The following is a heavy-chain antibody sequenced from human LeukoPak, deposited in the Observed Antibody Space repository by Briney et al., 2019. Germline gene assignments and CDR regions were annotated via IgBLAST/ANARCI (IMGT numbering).Heavy chain of an antibody. D-gene: IGHD1-26*01. CDR3: ANGRIPGFDP. Sequence: PGGSLRLSCAASGFTFSSYGMHWVCQAPGKGLEWVAFIRYDGSNKYYADSVKGRFTISRDNSKNTLYLQMNSLRAEDTAVYYCANGRIPGFDPWGQGTLVTVSS. CDR1: GFTFSSYG. J-gene: IGHJ5*02. CDR2: IRYDGSNK. V-gene: IGHV3-30*02.